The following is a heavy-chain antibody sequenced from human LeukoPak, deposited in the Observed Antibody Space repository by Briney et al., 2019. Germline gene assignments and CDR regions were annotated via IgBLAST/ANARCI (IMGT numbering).Heavy chain of an antibody. CDR2: INPNSGGT. CDR1: GYTVTGYY. J-gene: IGHJ4*02. V-gene: IGHV1-2*02. CDR3: ARETAAGTVGDFDY. D-gene: IGHD6-13*01. Sequence: GASVKVSCKTSGYTVTGYYIHWVRQAPGQGLEWMEWINPNSGGTNYAQNFQGRVTVAGDTSITTAYMELSRLRSDDTAVYYCARETAAGTVGDFDYWGQGTLVTVSS.